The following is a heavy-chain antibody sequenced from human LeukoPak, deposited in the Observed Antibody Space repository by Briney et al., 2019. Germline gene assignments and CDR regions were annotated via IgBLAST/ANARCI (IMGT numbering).Heavy chain of an antibody. CDR1: GFTFSSYS. J-gene: IGHJ4*02. Sequence: GGSLRLSCAASGFTFSSYSMNWVRQAPGKGLEWVSSISSSSSYIYYADSVKGRFTISRDNAKNSLYLQMNSLRAEDTAVYYRARDRVGATPWSVDYWGQGTLVTVSS. D-gene: IGHD1-26*01. CDR2: ISSSSSYI. V-gene: IGHV3-21*01. CDR3: ARDRVGATPWSVDY.